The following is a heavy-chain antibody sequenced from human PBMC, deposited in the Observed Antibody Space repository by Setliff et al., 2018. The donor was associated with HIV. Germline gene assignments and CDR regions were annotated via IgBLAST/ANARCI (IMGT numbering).Heavy chain of an antibody. CDR3: ARARGPEGYFDS. CDR2: IHTSGST. D-gene: IGHD3-10*01. V-gene: IGHV4-61*09. CDR1: GGSISSGSYY. J-gene: IGHJ4*02. Sequence: SETLSLTCTVSGGSISSGSYYWSWIRQPAGKGLEWIGHIHTSGSTKYNPSLKSRVTISADTFKNQFSLKMSSVTAADTAVYYCARARGPEGYFDSWGQGTLVTVSS.